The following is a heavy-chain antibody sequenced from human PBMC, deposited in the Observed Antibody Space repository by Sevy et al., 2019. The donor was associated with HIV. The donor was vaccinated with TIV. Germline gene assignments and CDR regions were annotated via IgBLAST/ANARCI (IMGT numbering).Heavy chain of an antibody. CDR3: ARDRGEILSSAFDY. Sequence: GGSLRLSCVGSGFSFSDQRMHWVRQAPGKGLEWMAVISYDGRNTKYKADSVKGRFTISRDNSKNTLYLQMNSLRAEDTAIYYCARDRGEILSSAFDYWGQGTLVTVSS. CDR1: GFSFSDQR. CDR2: ISYDGRNTK. D-gene: IGHD3-16*01. J-gene: IGHJ4*02. V-gene: IGHV3-30*03.